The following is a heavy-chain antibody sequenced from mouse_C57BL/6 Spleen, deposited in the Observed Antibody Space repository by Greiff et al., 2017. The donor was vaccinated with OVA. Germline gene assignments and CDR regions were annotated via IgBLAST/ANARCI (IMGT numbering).Heavy chain of an antibody. CDR3: ARDSGSRYYFDY. V-gene: IGHV1-55*01. CDR2: IYPGSGST. J-gene: IGHJ2*01. CDR1: GYTFTSYW. D-gene: IGHD1-1*01. Sequence: QVQLKQPGAELVKPGASVKMSCKASGYTFTSYWITWVKQRPGQGLEWIGDIYPGSGSTNYNEKFKSKATLTVDTSSSTAYMQLSSLTSEDSAVYYCARDSGSRYYFDYWGQGTTLTVSS.